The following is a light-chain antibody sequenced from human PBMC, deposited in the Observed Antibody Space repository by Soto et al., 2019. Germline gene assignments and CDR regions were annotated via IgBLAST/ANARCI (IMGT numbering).Light chain of an antibody. CDR3: QSYDADILI. CDR1: SGNIVSNY. Sequence: NFMLTQPHSVSGSPGKTVTISCTRSSGNIVSNYVQWYQQGPGSSPTTVIFEDDDRPSGVPDRFSASIDTSTNSASLPISGLRPEDEADYYCQSYDADILIFGGGTKLTVL. CDR2: EDD. J-gene: IGLJ2*01. V-gene: IGLV6-57*01.